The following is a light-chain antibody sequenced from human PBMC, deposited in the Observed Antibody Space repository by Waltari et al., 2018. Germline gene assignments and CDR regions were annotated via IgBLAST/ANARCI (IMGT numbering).Light chain of an antibody. CDR3: QQYFTFPWT. J-gene: IGKJ1*01. Sequence: DIQMTQSPSTLSASVGERVTITCRASQSVSTWLAWYQQKPGKAPTLLVYRASSYQNGVPSSFSASGSGAEFTLSINGLQPDDFATYYCQQYFTFPWTFGRGTKVEI. V-gene: IGKV1-5*03. CDR1: QSVSTW. CDR2: RAS.